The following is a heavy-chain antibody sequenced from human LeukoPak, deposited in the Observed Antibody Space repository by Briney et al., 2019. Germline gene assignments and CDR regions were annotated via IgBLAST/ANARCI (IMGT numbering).Heavy chain of an antibody. CDR2: IIPIFGTT. J-gene: IGHJ3*02. CDR1: GGTFSSYA. CDR3: ASDSSSWSRNPFYAFDI. Sequence: SVKVSCKASGGTFSSYAISWVRQAPGQGLEWMGGIIPIFGTTNYAQRFQGRVTITADESMSTAYMELSSLRSEDTAVYYSASDSSSWSRNPFYAFDIWGQGTMVTVSS. D-gene: IGHD6-13*01. V-gene: IGHV1-69*13.